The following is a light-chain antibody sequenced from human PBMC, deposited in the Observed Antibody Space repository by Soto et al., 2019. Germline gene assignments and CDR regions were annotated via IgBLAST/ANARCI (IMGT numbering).Light chain of an antibody. Sequence: QSALTQPRSVSGSPGQSVTISCTGTSSDVGAYNYVSWYQHHPGKAPKFMIYDVSKRPSGVPDRFSGSKSGNTASLTISGLQAEDEADYYCCSYAGSYTGAFGTGTKVTVL. CDR2: DVS. V-gene: IGLV2-11*01. CDR1: SSDVGAYNY. J-gene: IGLJ1*01. CDR3: CSYAGSYTGA.